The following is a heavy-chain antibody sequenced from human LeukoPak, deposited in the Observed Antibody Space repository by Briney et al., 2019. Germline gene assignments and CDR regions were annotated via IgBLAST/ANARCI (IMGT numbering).Heavy chain of an antibody. D-gene: IGHD3-9*01. J-gene: IGHJ4*02. Sequence: GGSLRRSCTASGFTFGDYARSWFRQAPGKGLEWVGFIRSKAYGGTTEYAASVKGRFTISRDDSKSIAYLQMNSLKTEDTAVYYCTREGHDILTGYYMTIDYWGQGTLVTVSS. CDR1: GFTFGDYA. V-gene: IGHV3-49*03. CDR3: TREGHDILTGYYMTIDY. CDR2: IRSKAYGGTT.